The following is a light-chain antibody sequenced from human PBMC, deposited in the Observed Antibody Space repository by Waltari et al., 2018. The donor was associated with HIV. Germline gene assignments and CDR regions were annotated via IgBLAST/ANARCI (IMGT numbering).Light chain of an antibody. CDR3: CSYGGSTDVV. J-gene: IGLJ2*01. Sequence: QSALTQPASVSGSPGQSITISCTRPSSDVGSYKLVSWYQQHAGKAPKLMIYEGSKRPSGVSNRFSGSRSGNTASLTISGLQAEDEADYYCCSYGGSTDVVFGGGTKLTVL. V-gene: IGLV2-23*01. CDR1: SSDVGSYKL. CDR2: EGS.